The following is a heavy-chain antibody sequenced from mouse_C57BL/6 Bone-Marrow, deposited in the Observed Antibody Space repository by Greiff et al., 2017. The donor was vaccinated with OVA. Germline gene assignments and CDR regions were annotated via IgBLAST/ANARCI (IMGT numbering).Heavy chain of an antibody. J-gene: IGHJ1*03. Sequence: EVQVVESGGGLVQPGGSLKLSCAASGFTFSDYYMYWVRQTPEKRLEWVAYISNGGGSTYYPDTVKGRFTISRDNAKNTLYLQMSRLKSEDTAMYYCARRAYDYDWYFDVWGTGTTVTVSS. D-gene: IGHD2-4*01. V-gene: IGHV5-12*01. CDR3: ARRAYDYDWYFDV. CDR1: GFTFSDYY. CDR2: ISNGGGST.